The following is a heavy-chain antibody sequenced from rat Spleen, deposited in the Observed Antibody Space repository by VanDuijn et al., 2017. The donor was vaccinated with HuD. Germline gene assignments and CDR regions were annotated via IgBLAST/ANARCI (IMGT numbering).Heavy chain of an antibody. V-gene: IGHV6-6*01. CDR2: IKAKSNNYAT. J-gene: IGHJ2*01. CDR3: ASDDGSYYHY. Sequence: EVQVLESGGGLVQPGNSLKLSCATSGFTFSTAWMYWYRQFPEKRLEWVARIKAKSNNYATDYTESVKGRFTISRDDSKTIIYLQMNNLKEEDTAIYYCASDDGSYYHYWGQGVMVTVSS. CDR1: GFTFSTAW. D-gene: IGHD1-12*02.